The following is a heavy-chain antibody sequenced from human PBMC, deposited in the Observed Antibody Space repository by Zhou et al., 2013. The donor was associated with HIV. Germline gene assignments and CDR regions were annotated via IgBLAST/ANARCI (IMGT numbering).Heavy chain of an antibody. CDR2: INPRSGSV. CDR1: GYAFTSYY. D-gene: IGHD3-10*01. Sequence: QVQLVQSESEVKRPGASVKVSCKASGYAFTSYYMYWIRQAPGQGPEVMGIINPRSGSVNYVEKFQAKVIMTRDTPTTTVYLFVSGLTSEDTAVYYCARESNASGKGRSVDIWGQGTRLIVSS. J-gene: IGHJ4*02. CDR3: ARESNASGKGRSVDI. V-gene: IGHV1-46*01.